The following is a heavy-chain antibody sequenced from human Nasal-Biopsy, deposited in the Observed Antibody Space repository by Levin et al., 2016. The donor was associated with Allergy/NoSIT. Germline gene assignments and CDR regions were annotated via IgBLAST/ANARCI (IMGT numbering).Heavy chain of an antibody. CDR1: GYTFTGYY. D-gene: IGHD6-19*01. CDR2: INPNSGGT. V-gene: IGHV1-2*02. CDR3: ARDGGSVAGTAELPFDP. Sequence: ASVKVSCKASGYTFTGYYMHWVRQAPGQGLEWMGWINPNSGGTNYAQKFQGRVTMTRDTSISTAYMELSRLRSDDTAVYYCARDGGSVAGTAELPFDPWGQGTLVTVSS. J-gene: IGHJ5*02.